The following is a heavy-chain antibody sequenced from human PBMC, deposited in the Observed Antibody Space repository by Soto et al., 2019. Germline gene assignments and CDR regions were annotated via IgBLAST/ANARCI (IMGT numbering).Heavy chain of an antibody. CDR3: ARNKGYCSSTSCYGMEV. CDR1: GYSFTSYW. D-gene: IGHD2-2*01. J-gene: IGHJ6*02. Sequence: GESLKISCKGSGYSFTSYWIVWVRQMPGKGLEWMGTIYPGDSDTRYSPSFQGQVTISADKSISTAYLQWNSLKASDTAMYFCARNKGYCSSTSCYGMEVWGPGATVTVSS. CDR2: IYPGDSDT. V-gene: IGHV5-51*01.